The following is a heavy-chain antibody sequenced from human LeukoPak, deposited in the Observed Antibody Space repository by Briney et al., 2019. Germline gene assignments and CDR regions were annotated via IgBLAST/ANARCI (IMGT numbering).Heavy chain of an antibody. Sequence: GASVKVSCKASGGTFSSYAISWVRQAPGQGLEWMGGIIPIFGTANYAQKFQGRVTITADESTSTAYMELSSLRSEDTAVYYCASRVDIVVVPAARVPRYYYYYMDVWGKGTTVTVSS. V-gene: IGHV1-69*13. J-gene: IGHJ6*03. CDR2: IIPIFGTA. CDR1: GGTFSSYA. CDR3: ASRVDIVVVPAARVPRYYYYYMDV. D-gene: IGHD2-2*03.